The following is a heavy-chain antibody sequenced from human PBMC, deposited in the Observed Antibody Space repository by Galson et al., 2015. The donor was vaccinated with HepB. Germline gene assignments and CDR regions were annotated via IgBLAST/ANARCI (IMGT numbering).Heavy chain of an antibody. Sequence: SLRLSCAASGFTFSRYAMSWVRQAPGRGLEWVSGISDSGGSTYYADSVKGRFTISRDNSKNTLYLQMNSLRAEDTAVYSCARNSGNYDLYCFDYWGPGTLVTVSS. D-gene: IGHD1-26*01. J-gene: IGHJ4*02. CDR2: ISDSGGST. CDR1: GFTFSRYA. CDR3: ARNSGNYDLYCFDY. V-gene: IGHV3-23*01.